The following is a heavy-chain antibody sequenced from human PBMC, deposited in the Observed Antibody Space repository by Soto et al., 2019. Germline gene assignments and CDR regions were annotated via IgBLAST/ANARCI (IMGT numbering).Heavy chain of an antibody. Sequence: PSETLSLTCTVSGGSISSYYWSWIRQPPGKGLEWIGYIYYSGSTNYNPSLKSRVTISVDTSKNQFSLKLSSVTAADTAVYYCARQPPKYYDFWSGSETPYYYYYMDVWGKGTTVTVSS. CDR3: ARQPPKYYDFWSGSETPYYYYYMDV. D-gene: IGHD3-3*01. V-gene: IGHV4-59*08. J-gene: IGHJ6*03. CDR1: GGSISSYY. CDR2: IYYSGST.